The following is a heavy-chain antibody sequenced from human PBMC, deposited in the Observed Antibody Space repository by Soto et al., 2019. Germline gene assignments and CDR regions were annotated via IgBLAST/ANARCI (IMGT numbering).Heavy chain of an antibody. Sequence: GGSLRLSCAASGFAFHAYAMSWVRQAPGKGPEWVSSIGAGDTYYADSAKGRFTVSKEMSKNTAFLQMNALRHEDTAVYFCARDSGWPILNFDNWGQGTPVTVSS. D-gene: IGHD3-10*01. CDR3: ARDSGWPILNFDN. CDR1: GFAFHAYA. V-gene: IGHV3-23*01. J-gene: IGHJ4*02. CDR2: SIGAGDT.